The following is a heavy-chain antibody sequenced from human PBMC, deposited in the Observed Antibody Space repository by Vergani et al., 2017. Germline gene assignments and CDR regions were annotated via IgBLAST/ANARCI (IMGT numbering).Heavy chain of an antibody. D-gene: IGHD3-3*01. Sequence: QVQLVQSGAEVKKPGASVKVSCKASGYTFTSYGISWLRQAPGQGLEWMGWISAYNGNTNYAQKLQGRVTMTTDTSTSTAYMELRSLRSDDTAVYYCARAPPHYDFWSGYSYYFDYWGQGTLVTVSS. CDR3: ARAPPHYDFWSGYSYYFDY. J-gene: IGHJ4*02. CDR2: ISAYNGNT. CDR1: GYTFTSYG. V-gene: IGHV1-18*01.